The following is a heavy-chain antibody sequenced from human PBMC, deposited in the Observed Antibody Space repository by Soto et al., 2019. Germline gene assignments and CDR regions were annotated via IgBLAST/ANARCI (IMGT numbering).Heavy chain of an antibody. J-gene: IGHJ5*02. V-gene: IGHV1-18*04. CDR2: ISAYNGNT. CDR3: ARGDNWFDH. Sequence: XSVKVSCKASGCTFTSYGISWVRQAPGQGLEWMGWISAYNGNTTYAQKLQGRVTMTTDTSTSKAYMELRSLRSDYTAVYYCARGDNWFDHWGQGPLVTVSS. CDR1: GCTFTSYG.